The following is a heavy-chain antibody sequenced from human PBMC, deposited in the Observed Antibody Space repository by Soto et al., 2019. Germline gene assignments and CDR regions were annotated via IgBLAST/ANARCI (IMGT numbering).Heavy chain of an antibody. CDR1: GDTFSSYA. D-gene: IGHD4-17*01. Sequence: QGQLVQSGAEVKKPGSSVKVSCKASGDTFSSYAISWVRQAPGQRLEWMGGIIPIFGTTSYAQNFLGRATITADESTSTAYMELSRLRSGDTAVYYCARVGGGTKVTLHYFDNWGQGPLVTVSP. V-gene: IGHV1-69*12. CDR3: ARVGGGTKVTLHYFDN. J-gene: IGHJ4*02. CDR2: IIPIFGTT.